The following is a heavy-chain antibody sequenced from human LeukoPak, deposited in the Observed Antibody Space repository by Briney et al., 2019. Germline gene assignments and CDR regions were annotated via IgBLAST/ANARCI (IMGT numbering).Heavy chain of an antibody. J-gene: IGHJ3*02. CDR3: ARDQAYCGGDCYSDAFDI. CDR2: MNPNSGNT. D-gene: IGHD2-21*02. Sequence: VKVSCKASGYTFTSYDINWVRQATGQGLEWMGWMNPNSGNTGYAQKFQGRVTMTRNTSISTAYMELSSLRSEDTAVYYCARDQAYCGGDCYSDAFDIWGQGTMVTVSS. V-gene: IGHV1-8*01. CDR1: GYTFTSYD.